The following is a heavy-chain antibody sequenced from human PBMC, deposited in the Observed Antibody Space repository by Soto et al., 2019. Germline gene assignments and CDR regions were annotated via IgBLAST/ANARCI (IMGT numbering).Heavy chain of an antibody. CDR3: ARDGAHYDIDS. J-gene: IGHJ4*02. CDR1: GFTFSPYG. CDR2: MRNDGRTP. D-gene: IGHD4-17*01. Sequence: QVQLVESGGGVVQPGRSLRLSCAASGFTFSPYGMHWVRQAPGKGLESVALMRNDGRTPYYADSVKGRFTISRDNSKNMVYLQMDGLRGEDTAVYFCARDGAHYDIDSWGRGTLVTVS. V-gene: IGHV3-33*01.